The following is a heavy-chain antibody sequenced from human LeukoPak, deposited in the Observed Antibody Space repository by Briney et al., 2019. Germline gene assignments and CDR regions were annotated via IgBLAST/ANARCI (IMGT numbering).Heavy chain of an antibody. D-gene: IGHD2-2*01. CDR2: IYGRGGST. V-gene: IGHV3-23*01. CDR1: GFTFSSYG. Sequence: GGSLRLPCAASGFTFSSYGMSWVRQAPGKGLEWVSSIYGRGGSTYYADSVKGRFTSSRDNSKNTLYLQMNSLRAEDTAVYYCAKDVWDIVVVPAAPFDYWGQGTLVTVSS. J-gene: IGHJ4*02. CDR3: AKDVWDIVVVPAAPFDY.